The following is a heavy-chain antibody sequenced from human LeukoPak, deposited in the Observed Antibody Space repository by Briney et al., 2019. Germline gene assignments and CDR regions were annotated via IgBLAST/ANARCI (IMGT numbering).Heavy chain of an antibody. CDR2: IYYSGST. D-gene: IGHD2-2*01. V-gene: IGHV4-39*07. Sequence: SETLSLTCTVSGGSISSNNYYWGCIRQPPGKGLEWIGSIYYSGSTYYNPSLKSRVTISVDTSKNQFSLKLSSVTAADTAVYYCARVIVVVPAATTHMNWFDPWGQGTLVTVSS. J-gene: IGHJ5*02. CDR1: GGSISSNNYY. CDR3: ARVIVVVPAATTHMNWFDP.